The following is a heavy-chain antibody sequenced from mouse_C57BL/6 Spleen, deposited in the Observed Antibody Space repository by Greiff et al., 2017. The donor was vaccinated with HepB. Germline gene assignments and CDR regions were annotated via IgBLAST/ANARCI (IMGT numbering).Heavy chain of an antibody. D-gene: IGHD2-4*01. CDR3: ARGDDYDFYAMDY. Sequence: EVKLVESGPGLVKPSQSLSLTCSVTGYSITSGYYWNWIRQFPGNKLEWMGYISYDGSNNYNPSLKNRISITRDTSKNQFFLKLNSVTTEDTATYYCARGDDYDFYAMDYWGQGTSVTVSS. CDR2: ISYDGSN. CDR1: GYSITSGYY. V-gene: IGHV3-6*01. J-gene: IGHJ4*01.